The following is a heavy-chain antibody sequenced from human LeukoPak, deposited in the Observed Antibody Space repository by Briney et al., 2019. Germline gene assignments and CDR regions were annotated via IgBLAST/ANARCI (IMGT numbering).Heavy chain of an antibody. V-gene: IGHV3-21*01. D-gene: IGHD3-3*01. CDR1: GLTFSSYS. J-gene: IGHJ4*02. Sequence: WGSLRLSCAASGLTFSSYSMNWVRQAPGKGLEWVSSISSSSSYIYYADSVKGRFTISRDNAKNSLYLQMNSLRAEDTAVYYCAKDYGILRFLEWLPDYWGQGTLVTVSS. CDR3: AKDYGILRFLEWLPDY. CDR2: ISSSSSYI.